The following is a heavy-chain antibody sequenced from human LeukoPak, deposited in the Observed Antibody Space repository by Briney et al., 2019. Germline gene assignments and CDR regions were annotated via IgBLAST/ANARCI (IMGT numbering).Heavy chain of an antibody. V-gene: IGHV3-20*04. CDR2: INWNGGST. CDR3: AREDYNWNDYYYYGMDV. CDR1: GFTFENYV. D-gene: IGHD1-20*01. Sequence: PGGSLRLSCEASGFTFENYVMSWVRQAPGKGLEWVSTINWNGGSTGYADSVKGRFTISRDNAKNSLFLQMNSLRAEDTAFYYCAREDYNWNDYYYYGMDVWGQGTTVIVSS. J-gene: IGHJ6*02.